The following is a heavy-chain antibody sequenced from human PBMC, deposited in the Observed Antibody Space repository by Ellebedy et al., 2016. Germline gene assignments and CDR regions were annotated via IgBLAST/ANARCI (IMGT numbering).Heavy chain of an antibody. J-gene: IGHJ4*02. CDR2: HSPRGSFI. D-gene: IGHD3-22*01. V-gene: IGHV3-11*03. Sequence: GGSLRLXXVASGFTFSDYYMTWIRQAPGKGLEWVSHHSPRGSFINYADSVKGRFTISRDNAKNSLYLQMNSLRAEDTAVYYCAKGRDSSGYSPRALDYWGQGSLVTVSS. CDR1: GFTFSDYY. CDR3: AKGRDSSGYSPRALDY.